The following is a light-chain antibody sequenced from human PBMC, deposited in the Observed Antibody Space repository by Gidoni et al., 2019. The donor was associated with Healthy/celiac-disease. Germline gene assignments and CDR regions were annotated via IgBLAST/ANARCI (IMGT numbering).Light chain of an antibody. CDR3: QQRSNWRVT. J-gene: IGKJ5*01. Sequence: EIALTQSPATLYLSPGERATLCCRASQSVSSYLAWYQQKPGQAPRLLIYDASNRATGIPARFSGSGSGTDFTLTISSLEPEDFAVYYCQQRSNWRVTFXQXTRLEIK. CDR2: DAS. V-gene: IGKV3-11*01. CDR1: QSVSSY.